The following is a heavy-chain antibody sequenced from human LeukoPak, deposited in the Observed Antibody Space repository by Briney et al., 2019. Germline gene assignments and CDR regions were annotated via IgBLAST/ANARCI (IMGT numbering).Heavy chain of an antibody. J-gene: IGHJ4*02. D-gene: IGHD3-10*01. CDR1: GFTFSSYA. V-gene: IGHV3-23*01. CDR2: ISGSGGST. CDR3: AKGHITMVRGVIPTLFDY. Sequence: QSGGSLRLSCAASGFTFSSYAMSWVRQAPGKGLEWVSAISGSGGSTYYADSVKGRFTISRDNSKNTLYLQMTSLRAEDTALYYCAKGHITMVRGVIPTLFDYWGQGTLVTVSS.